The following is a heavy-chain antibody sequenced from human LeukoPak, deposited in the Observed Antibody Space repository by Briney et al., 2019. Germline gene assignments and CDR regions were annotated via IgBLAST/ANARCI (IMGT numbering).Heavy chain of an antibody. CDR3: AKDLVRIVVVTAIQGQYYFDY. CDR2: ISGSGGNT. V-gene: IGHV3-23*01. CDR1: GFTFSSYA. D-gene: IGHD2-21*02. J-gene: IGHJ4*02. Sequence: TGGSLRLSCAASGFTFSSYAMSWVRQAPGKGLEWVSAISGSGGNTYYADSVKGRFTIARDNSKNTLYLQMNSLRAEDTAVYYCAKDLVRIVVVTAIQGQYYFDYWGQGTLVTVSS.